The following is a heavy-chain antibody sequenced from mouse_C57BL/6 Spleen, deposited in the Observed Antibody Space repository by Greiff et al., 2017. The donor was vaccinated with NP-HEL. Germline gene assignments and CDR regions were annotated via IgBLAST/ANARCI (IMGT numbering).Heavy chain of an antibody. V-gene: IGHV7-3*01. CDR3: ARPYGSSSWFAY. CDR1: GFTFTDYY. Sequence: EVKVVESGGGLVQPGGSLNLSCAASGFTFTDYYMSWVRQPPGKALEWLGFIRNKANGYTTEYSASVKGQVTISRDNSQSILYLQMHALRAEDSATYYCARPYGSSSWFAYWGQGTLVTVSA. CDR2: IRNKANGYTT. J-gene: IGHJ3*01. D-gene: IGHD1-1*01.